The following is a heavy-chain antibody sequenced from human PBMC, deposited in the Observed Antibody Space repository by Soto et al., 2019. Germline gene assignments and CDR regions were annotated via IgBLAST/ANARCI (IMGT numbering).Heavy chain of an antibody. V-gene: IGHV5-51*01. CDR1: GYSFTTNW. CDR3: ARHSGVAEDGTD. Sequence: PGESLKISCKGSGYSFTTNWIGWVRQMPGKGLEWMGVIHPGDSDTRYSPSFQGQVAISADKSINTAYLQWSSLKASDTAMYYCARHSGVAEDGTDWGQGTRVTVSS. D-gene: IGHD6-13*01. J-gene: IGHJ1*01. CDR2: IHPGDSDT.